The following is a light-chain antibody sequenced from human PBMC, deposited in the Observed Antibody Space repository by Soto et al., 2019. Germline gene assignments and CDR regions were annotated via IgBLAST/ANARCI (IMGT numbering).Light chain of an antibody. V-gene: IGLV1-44*01. Sequence: QSVLTQPPSASGTPGQRVTISCSGSSSNIGSNSVNWYQQFPGTAPKLLIYNHNQRPSGVPALFTGSKFGTSVSLAISGLQSEDESDYYCAAWDDSLNGVVIGGGTKLTVL. CDR3: AAWDDSLNGVV. CDR2: NHN. J-gene: IGLJ2*01. CDR1: SSNIGSNS.